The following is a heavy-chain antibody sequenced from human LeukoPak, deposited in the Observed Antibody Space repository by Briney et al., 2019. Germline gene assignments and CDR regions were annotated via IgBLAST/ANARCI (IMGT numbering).Heavy chain of an antibody. CDR1: GFTFSSYA. J-gene: IGHJ4*02. V-gene: IGHV3-23*01. Sequence: GGSLRLSCAASGFTFSSYAMSWVRQAPGKGLEWVPAISGSGGSTYYADFVKGRFTISRDNSKNTLYLQMNSLRAEDTAVYYCAKSRYGSTLDYWGQGTLVTVSS. CDR3: AKSRYGSTLDY. D-gene: IGHD3-10*01. CDR2: ISGSGGST.